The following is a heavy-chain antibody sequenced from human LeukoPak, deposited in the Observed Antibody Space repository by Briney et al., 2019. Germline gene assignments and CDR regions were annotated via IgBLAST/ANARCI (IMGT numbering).Heavy chain of an antibody. CDR1: GYTFTSFA. V-gene: IGHV7-4-1*02. CDR2: INPNTGNP. J-gene: IGHJ4*02. CDR3: ARDSFPDY. Sequence: ASVKVSCKAAGYTFTSFAVNWVRQAPGQGLEWMGLINPNTGNPTYAQGFTGRFVFSLDTSVSTAYLQISSLKADDTAVYYCARDSFPDYWGQGTLVTVSS.